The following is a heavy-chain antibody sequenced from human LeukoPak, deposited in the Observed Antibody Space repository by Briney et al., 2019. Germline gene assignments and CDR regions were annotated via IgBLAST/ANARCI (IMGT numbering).Heavy chain of an antibody. J-gene: IGHJ4*02. CDR3: ARDPLAYGANSFDY. CDR2: ISYDGSNK. Sequence: PGGSLRLSCAASGFTFSSYAMHWVRQAPGKGLEWVAVISYDGSNKYYADSVKGRFTISRDNSKNTLYLQMNSLRAEDTAVYYCARDPLAYGANSFDYWGQGTLVTVSS. D-gene: IGHD4-17*01. CDR1: GFTFSSYA. V-gene: IGHV3-30-3*01.